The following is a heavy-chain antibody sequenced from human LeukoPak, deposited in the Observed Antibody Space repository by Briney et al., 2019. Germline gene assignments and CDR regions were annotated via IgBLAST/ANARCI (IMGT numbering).Heavy chain of an antibody. CDR1: GYSFSIYW. CDR2: ISSGDSET. V-gene: IGHV5-51*01. J-gene: IGHJ4*02. CDR3: ARHFLFGSSPPGY. Sequence: GESLKISCKASGYSFSIYWIAWVRQMPGEGLECVGIISSGDSETTYSPSFQGQVTISVDKSITTAYLQWSTLKASDTAMYYCARHFLFGSSPPGYWGQGTLVTVSS. D-gene: IGHD6-6*01.